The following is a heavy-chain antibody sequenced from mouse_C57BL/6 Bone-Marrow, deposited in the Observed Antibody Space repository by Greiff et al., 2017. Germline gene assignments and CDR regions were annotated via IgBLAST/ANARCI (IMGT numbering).Heavy chain of an antibody. CDR3: ARDGWGFAY. J-gene: IGHJ3*01. CDR2: SRNKANDYTT. CDR1: GFTFSDFY. Sequence: EVQLVESGGGLVQSGRSLRLSCATSGFTFSDFYMEWVRQAPGKGLEWIAASRNKANDYTTEYSASVKGRFIVSRDTSQSILYLQMNALRAEDTAIYYCARDGWGFAYWGQGTLVTVSA. V-gene: IGHV7-1*01. D-gene: IGHD2-3*01.